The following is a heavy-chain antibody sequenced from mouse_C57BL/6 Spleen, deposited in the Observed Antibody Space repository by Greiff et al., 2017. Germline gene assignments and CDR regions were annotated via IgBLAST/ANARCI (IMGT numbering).Heavy chain of an antibody. D-gene: IGHD2-2*01. J-gene: IGHJ2*01. CDR3: ARQGNGYYFAY. CDR1: GYAFSSSW. Sequence: VQGVESGPELVKPGASVKISCKASGYAFSSSWMNWVKQRPGKGLEWIGRISPGDGSTNYNGKFKGTATLTADTSSSTAYMQLISLTAEDSAVYFCARQGNGYYFAYWGQGTPLTVSS. V-gene: IGHV1-82*01. CDR2: ISPGDGST.